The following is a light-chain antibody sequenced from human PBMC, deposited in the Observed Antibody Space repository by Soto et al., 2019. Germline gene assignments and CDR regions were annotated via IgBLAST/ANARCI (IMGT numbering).Light chain of an antibody. Sequence: QSALTQPASVSGSPGQSITVSCTGTNTEVGGYNYDSWNQPRPGKAPRLMIYEVRNRLSGVPNRFSGSKSGNTASLTISGLQSEDEADYYCTSYTPTGAVVFGSGTKLTVL. V-gene: IGLV2-14*01. CDR1: NTEVGGYNY. J-gene: IGLJ6*01. CDR2: EVR. CDR3: TSYTPTGAVV.